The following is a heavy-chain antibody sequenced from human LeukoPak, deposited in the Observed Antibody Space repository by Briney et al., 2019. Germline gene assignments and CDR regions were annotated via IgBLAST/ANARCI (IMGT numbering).Heavy chain of an antibody. V-gene: IGHV3-43D*03. CDR2: ISWDGGST. Sequence: GGSLRLSCAASGFTFDDYAMHWVRQAPGKGLEWVSLISWDGGSTYYADSVKGRFTISRDNSKNSLYLQMNSLRTEDTALYYCAKSACSSTSCYDIYYYYYYYMDVWGKGTTVTVSS. J-gene: IGHJ6*03. D-gene: IGHD2-2*01. CDR3: AKSACSSTSCYDIYYYYYYYMDV. CDR1: GFTFDDYA.